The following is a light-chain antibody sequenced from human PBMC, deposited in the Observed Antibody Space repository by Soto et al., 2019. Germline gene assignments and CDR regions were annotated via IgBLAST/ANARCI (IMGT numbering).Light chain of an antibody. Sequence: AIQMTQSPSSLSASVGDTVTFTCRASQAIRNDLGWFQQRPGKPPKLLIYGISILQTGVPSRFSGSGSGTDFTLTICGLQPEDFATYYCLHDALFPYSFGQGTRLEI. V-gene: IGKV1-6*01. CDR3: LHDALFPYS. J-gene: IGKJ2*03. CDR1: QAIRND. CDR2: GIS.